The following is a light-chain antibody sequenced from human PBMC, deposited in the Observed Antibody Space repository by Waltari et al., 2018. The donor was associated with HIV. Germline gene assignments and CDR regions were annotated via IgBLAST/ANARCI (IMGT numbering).Light chain of an antibody. J-gene: IGKJ5*01. CDR1: QSIRSN. CDR2: DAS. CDR3: QQYNNWPPIT. V-gene: IGKV3-15*01. Sequence: EILMTQSPATLSVSPGERATLSCRASQSIRSNLAWYQQKPGQAPRLLLYDASTRATGIPARFSGSESGTEFTLTITSLQSEDFAVYYCQQYNNWPPITFGQGTRLEIK.